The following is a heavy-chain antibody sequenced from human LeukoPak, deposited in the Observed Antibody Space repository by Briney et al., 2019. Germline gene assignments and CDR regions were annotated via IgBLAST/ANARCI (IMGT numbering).Heavy chain of an antibody. CDR3: GRDTATALDY. V-gene: IGHV3-72*01. CDR2: IKNKRGSYTA. J-gene: IGHJ4*02. D-gene: IGHD2-21*02. CDR1: GFTLSDHY. Sequence: AGGSLRLSCAASGFTLSDHYMAWVRQAPGKGLEWVGRIKNKRGSYTADYAASVKGRFTISRDDSQNSLYLQMNSLKTEDTAVYYCGRDTATALDYWGQGTLVTVSS.